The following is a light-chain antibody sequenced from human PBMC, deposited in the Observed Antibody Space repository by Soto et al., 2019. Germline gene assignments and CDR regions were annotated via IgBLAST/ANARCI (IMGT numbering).Light chain of an antibody. CDR3: QQYRSFSPLT. CDR2: DAA. V-gene: IGKV1-5*01. J-gene: IGKJ4*01. Sequence: DIQMTQSPSTLSASVGDRVTITCRASQSISMWVAWYQQKSGTAPKLLIYDAAKLESGVPSRFSGSGYGTEFTLTISSLQPDDFATYYCQQYRSFSPLTFGGGTKVEIK. CDR1: QSISMW.